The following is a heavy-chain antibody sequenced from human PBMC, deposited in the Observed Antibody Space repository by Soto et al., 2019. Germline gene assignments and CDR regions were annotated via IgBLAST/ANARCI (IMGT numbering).Heavy chain of an antibody. CDR2: IYYSGST. J-gene: IGHJ4*02. Sequence: PSETLSLTCPVSGCTISSYYWSWIRQPPGKGLEWIGYIYYSGSTNYNPSLKSRVTISVDTSKNQFSLKLSSVTAADTAVYYCAGGYYFDYWGQGTLVTVSS. CDR1: GCTISSYY. D-gene: IGHD3-16*01. CDR3: AGGYYFDY. V-gene: IGHV4-59*08.